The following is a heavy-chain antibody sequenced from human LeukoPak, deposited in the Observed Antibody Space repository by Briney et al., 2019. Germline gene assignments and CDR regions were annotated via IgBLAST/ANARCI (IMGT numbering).Heavy chain of an antibody. CDR2: MSGSGGST. Sequence: PGGSLRLSCAASGFTFSSFAMAWVRQAPGKGLEWVSAMSGSGGSTYYADSVKGRFTISRDNSKNTLYLQINSLRVDDAAVYYCVKLHCLYCSCGNCYCDYWGQGTLVTVSS. V-gene: IGHV3-23*01. CDR1: GFTFSSFA. D-gene: IGHD2-15*01. CDR3: VKLHCLYCSCGNCYCDY. J-gene: IGHJ4*02.